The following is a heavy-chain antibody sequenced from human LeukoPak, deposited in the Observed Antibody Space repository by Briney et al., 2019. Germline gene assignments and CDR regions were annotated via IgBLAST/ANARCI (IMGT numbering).Heavy chain of an antibody. CDR3: ARDRGDFYYFDY. CDR2: IWYDGSNK. V-gene: IGHV3-33*01. D-gene: IGHD2-21*02. CDR1: GFTFSSYG. Sequence: GGSLRLSCAASGFTFSSYGMHWVRQAPGKGLEWVAFIWYDGSNKYYADSVKGRFTISRDSSKNTLYLQMNSLRAEDTAVYYCARDRGDFYYFDYWGQGTLVTVSS. J-gene: IGHJ4*02.